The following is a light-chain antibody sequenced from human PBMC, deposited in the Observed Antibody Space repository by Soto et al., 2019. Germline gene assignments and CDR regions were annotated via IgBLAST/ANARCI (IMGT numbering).Light chain of an antibody. CDR1: QSVSTT. J-gene: IGKJ1*01. CDR2: GAS. V-gene: IGKV3-15*01. Sequence: RATRRYRAKLSVAAVQRESHSCRASQSVSTTVAWYHQKPGQAPRLLVYGASTRATGIPARFSGSGAGTDFTLTITSLQSEDFTVYSCLQYHNLWAFGQGTKVDIK. CDR3: LQYHNLWA.